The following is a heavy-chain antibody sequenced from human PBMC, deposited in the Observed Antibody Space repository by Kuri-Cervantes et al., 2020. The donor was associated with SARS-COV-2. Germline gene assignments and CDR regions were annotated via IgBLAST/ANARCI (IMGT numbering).Heavy chain of an antibody. Sequence: SETLSLTCSVSGGAIDGFYWSWIRQSPGKGLEWIGYISYTGSTSYNPSLKSRLTISADTSKNRFSLKLSSVTAADTAVYYCASGYSSGPSDYWGQGTLVTVSS. CDR2: ISYTGST. V-gene: IGHV4-59*12. CDR3: ASGYSSGPSDY. D-gene: IGHD6-19*01. J-gene: IGHJ4*02. CDR1: GGAIDGFY.